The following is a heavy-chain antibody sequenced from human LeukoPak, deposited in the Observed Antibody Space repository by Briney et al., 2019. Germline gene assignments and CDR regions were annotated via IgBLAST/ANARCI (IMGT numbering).Heavy chain of an antibody. D-gene: IGHD3-22*01. CDR3: ARDWPLVITDS. J-gene: IGHJ4*02. Sequence: GASVKVSCKASGYTFTNYGISWLRQASGQGLEWMGRINTNNGNTNYAQKFQGRVTMTTDTSTTTAYMELRSLTSDDTAVYFCARDWPLVITDSWGQGTLVTVSS. CDR2: INTNNGNT. CDR1: GYTFTNYG. V-gene: IGHV1-18*01.